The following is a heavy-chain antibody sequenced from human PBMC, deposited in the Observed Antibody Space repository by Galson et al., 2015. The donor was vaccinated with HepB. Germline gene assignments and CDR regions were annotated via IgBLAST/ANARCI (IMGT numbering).Heavy chain of an antibody. Sequence: SLRLSCAASGFIVKSSYMSWVRQAPGKGLQWVSTIYSGGHGYYTDSVKGRFSLSRDTNKNTIFLQMNNLGADDTAVYYCASPFCIDSNCYPLWHWGQGTLVTVSS. V-gene: IGHV3-53*01. J-gene: IGHJ4*02. D-gene: IGHD2-21*01. CDR3: ASPFCIDSNCYPLWH. CDR1: GFIVKSSY. CDR2: IYSGGHG.